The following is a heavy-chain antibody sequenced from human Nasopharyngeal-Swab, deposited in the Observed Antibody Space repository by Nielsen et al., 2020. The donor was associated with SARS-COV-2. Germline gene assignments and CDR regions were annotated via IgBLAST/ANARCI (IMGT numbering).Heavy chain of an antibody. Sequence: VRQAPGKGLEWVSGVSGSGGTTKYADSVKGRFTISRDNSKNKLYLQMHSLRVEDTAVYYCAKDRYCSGGACYFSGFDYRGLGTLVTVSS. D-gene: IGHD2-15*01. CDR3: AKDRYCSGGACYFSGFDY. J-gene: IGHJ4*02. CDR2: VSGSGGTT. V-gene: IGHV3-23*01.